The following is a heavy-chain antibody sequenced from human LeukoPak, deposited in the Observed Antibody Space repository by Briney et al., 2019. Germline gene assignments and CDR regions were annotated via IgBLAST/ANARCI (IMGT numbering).Heavy chain of an antibody. CDR2: IYHSGST. V-gene: IGHV4-30-2*01. Sequence: SQTLSLTCAVSGGSISSGGYSWSWIRQPPGKGLEWIGYIYHSGSTYYNPSLESRVTISVDRSKNQSSLKLSSVTAADTAVYYCARGGRITMSENAFDIWGQGTMVTVSS. CDR1: GGSISSGGYS. D-gene: IGHD3-22*01. CDR3: ARGGRITMSENAFDI. J-gene: IGHJ3*02.